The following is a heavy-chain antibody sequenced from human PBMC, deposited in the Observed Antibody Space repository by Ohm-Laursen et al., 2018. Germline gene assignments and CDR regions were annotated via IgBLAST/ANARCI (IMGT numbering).Heavy chain of an antibody. J-gene: IGHJ4*02. D-gene: IGHD1-26*01. CDR2: IYYSGST. CDR1: GGSISSYY. V-gene: IGHV4-59*12. Sequence: TLSLTCAVSGGSISSYYWSWIRQPPGKGLEWIGYIYYSGSTNYNPSLKSRVTISVDTSKNQFSLKLSSVTAADTAVYYCARGGTGSYSFYFDSWGQGTLVTVSA. CDR3: ARGGTGSYSFYFDS.